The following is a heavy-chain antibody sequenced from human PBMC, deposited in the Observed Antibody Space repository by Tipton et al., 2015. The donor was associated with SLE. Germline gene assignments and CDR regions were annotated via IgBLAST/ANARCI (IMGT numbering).Heavy chain of an antibody. D-gene: IGHD3-10*01. CDR3: ARVGLDY. V-gene: IGHV3-30*03. CDR1: GFTFSNYG. J-gene: IGHJ4*02. CDR2: ISYDESNK. Sequence: SLRLSCAASGFTFSNYGMHWVRQAPGKGLEWVAVISYDESNKFYADSVKGRFTISRDNSKNTLYLQMSSLRAEDTALYYCARVGLDYWGQGTLVTVSS.